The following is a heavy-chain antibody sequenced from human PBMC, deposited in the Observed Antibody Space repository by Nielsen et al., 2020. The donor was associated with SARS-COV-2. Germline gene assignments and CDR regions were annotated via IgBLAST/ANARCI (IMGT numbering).Heavy chain of an antibody. CDR2: INPNSGGT. J-gene: IGHJ4*02. CDR3: ASSGGGSHFDY. CDR1: GYTFTSYY. V-gene: IGHV1-2*06. D-gene: IGHD1-26*01. Sequence: ASVKVSCKASGYTFTSYYMHWVRQAPGQGLEWMGRINPNSGGTKYAQKFQGRVTMTRDTSISTAYMELSRLRSDDTAVYYCASSGGGSHFDYWGQGTLVTVSS.